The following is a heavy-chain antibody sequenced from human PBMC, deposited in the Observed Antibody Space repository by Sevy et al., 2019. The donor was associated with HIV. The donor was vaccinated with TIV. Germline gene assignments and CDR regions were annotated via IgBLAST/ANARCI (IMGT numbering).Heavy chain of an antibody. Sequence: GGSLRLSCAASGFTFSSYGMHWVRQAPGKGLEWVAVIWYDGSNKYYADSVKGRFTISRDNSKNTLYLQMNSLRAEDTAVYYCAREIKEDYCGSGSYYNVPKKYNWFDPWGQGTLVTVSS. J-gene: IGHJ5*02. CDR1: GFTFSSYG. D-gene: IGHD3-10*01. V-gene: IGHV3-33*01. CDR2: IWYDGSNK. CDR3: AREIKEDYCGSGSYYNVPKKYNWFDP.